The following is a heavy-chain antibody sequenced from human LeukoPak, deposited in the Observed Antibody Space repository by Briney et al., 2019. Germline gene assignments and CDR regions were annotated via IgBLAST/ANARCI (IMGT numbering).Heavy chain of an antibody. CDR1: GYSTSSGYY. Sequence: SETLSLTCAVSGYSTSSGYYWGWIRRPPGKGLEWIGSIYHSGSTYYNPSLKSRVTISVDTSKNQFSLKLSSVTAADTAVYYCARVGYVWGSYRYTFDYWGQGTLVTVSS. D-gene: IGHD3-16*02. V-gene: IGHV4-38-2*01. CDR3: ARVGYVWGSYRYTFDY. J-gene: IGHJ4*02. CDR2: IYHSGST.